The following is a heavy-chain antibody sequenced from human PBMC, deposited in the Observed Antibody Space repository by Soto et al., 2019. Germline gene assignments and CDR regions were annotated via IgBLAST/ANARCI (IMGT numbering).Heavy chain of an antibody. V-gene: IGHV3-21*01. CDR2: ISSSSSYI. D-gene: IGHD7-27*01. CDR3: ARGPELGIRGYFDY. CDR1: GFTFSSYS. Sequence: ESGGGLVKPGGSLRLSCAASGFTFSSYSMNWVRQAPGKGLEWVSSISSSSSYIYYADSVKGRFTISRDNAKNSLYLQMNSLRAEDTAVYYCARGPELGIRGYFDYWGQGTLVTVSS. J-gene: IGHJ4*02.